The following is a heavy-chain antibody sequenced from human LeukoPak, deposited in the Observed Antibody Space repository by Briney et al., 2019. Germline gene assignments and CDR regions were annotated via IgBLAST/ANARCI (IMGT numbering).Heavy chain of an antibody. CDR3: AGYSSSWYPNKFDP. CDR1: GYTFSSYA. J-gene: IGHJ5*02. D-gene: IGHD6-13*01. Sequence: ASVKVSCKASGYTFSSYAMNWVRQAPGQGLEWMGWINTNTGNPTYAQGFTGRFVFSLDTSVSTAYLQISSLKAEDTAVYYCAGYSSSWYPNKFDPWGQGTLVTVSS. CDR2: INTNTGNP. V-gene: IGHV7-4-1*02.